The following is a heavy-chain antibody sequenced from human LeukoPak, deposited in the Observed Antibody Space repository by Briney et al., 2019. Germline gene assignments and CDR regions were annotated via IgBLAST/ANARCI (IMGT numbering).Heavy chain of an antibody. Sequence: GRSLRLSCAASGFTFSSYGMHWVRQAPGKGLEGVAVIWYDGSNKYYADSVKGRFTISRDNSKNTLYLQMNSLRAEDTAVYYCARDQSGYSSGWPHWGQGTLVTVSS. J-gene: IGHJ4*02. CDR3: ARDQSGYSSGWPH. D-gene: IGHD6-19*01. CDR2: IWYDGSNK. V-gene: IGHV3-33*01. CDR1: GFTFSSYG.